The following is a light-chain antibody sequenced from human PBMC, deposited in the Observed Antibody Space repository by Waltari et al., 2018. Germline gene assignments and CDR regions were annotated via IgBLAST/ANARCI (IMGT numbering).Light chain of an antibody. CDR1: QSLVYSDGTTY. J-gene: IGKJ1*01. CDR3: HQRGNWPRT. Sequence: DVVMTQYPLSLPATLGQPASISCRSSQSLVYSDGTTYLNWFQLRPGQSPRLLIYNVSNRDSGVPDRFSGSGSGTDFTLKISRVEAEDCAVYYCHQRGNWPRTFGQGTKVEIK. V-gene: IGKV2-30*01. CDR2: NVS.